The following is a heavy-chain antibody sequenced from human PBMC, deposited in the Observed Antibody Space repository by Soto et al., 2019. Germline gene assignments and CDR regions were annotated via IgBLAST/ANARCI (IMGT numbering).Heavy chain of an antibody. Sequence: GGSLRLSCAASGFTFSSYGMHWVRQAPGKGLEWVAVIWYDGSNKYYADSVKSRFTISRDNSKNTLYLQMNSLRAEDTAVYYCARDSALEGYCSGGSCSGFDYWGQGTLVTVSS. CDR1: GFTFSSYG. CDR2: IWYDGSNK. D-gene: IGHD2-15*01. CDR3: ARDSALEGYCSGGSCSGFDY. J-gene: IGHJ4*02. V-gene: IGHV3-33*01.